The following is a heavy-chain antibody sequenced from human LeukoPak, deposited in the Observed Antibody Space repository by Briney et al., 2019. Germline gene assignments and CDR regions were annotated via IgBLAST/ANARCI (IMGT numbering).Heavy chain of an antibody. J-gene: IGHJ4*02. V-gene: IGHV3-23*01. CDR2: ISGSGGST. CDR3: AKQRFVVVPAALLDY. Sequence: PGGTLRLSCAASGFTFSSYGMSWVRQAPGKGLEWVSAISGSGGSTYYADSVKGRFTISRDNSKNTLYLQMNSLRAEDTAVYYCAKQRFVVVPAALLDYWGQGTLVTVSS. CDR1: GFTFSSYG. D-gene: IGHD2-2*01.